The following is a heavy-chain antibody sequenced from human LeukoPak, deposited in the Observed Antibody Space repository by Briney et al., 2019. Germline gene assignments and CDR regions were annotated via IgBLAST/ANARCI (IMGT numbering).Heavy chain of an antibody. V-gene: IGHV5-51*01. D-gene: IGHD5-12*01. CDR2: IYPGDSDT. J-gene: IGHJ4*02. Sequence: GESLKISCKGSGYTFSNFWIGWVRQKPGKGLEFMGVIYPGDSDTTYSPSFQGQVTVSADRSIRTTYLQWTSLEASDSAIYYRARGRGGYSGYENFDYWGQGTMVTVS. CDR3: ARGRGGYSGYENFDY. CDR1: GYTFSNFW.